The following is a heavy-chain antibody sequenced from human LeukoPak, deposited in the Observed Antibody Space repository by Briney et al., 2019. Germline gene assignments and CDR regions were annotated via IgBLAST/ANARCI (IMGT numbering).Heavy chain of an antibody. J-gene: IGHJ5*02. CDR1: GFTFSTYA. V-gene: IGHV3-23*01. CDR2: ISGGGGRT. Sequence: GGSLRLSCTAPGFTFSTYAMSWVRQAPGKGLEWVSVISGGGGRTYYADSVKGRFTISRDNSKNTLYLQMNSLRAEDTAVYYCARVVNWFDPWGQGTLVTVSS. CDR3: ARVVNWFDP. D-gene: IGHD2-15*01.